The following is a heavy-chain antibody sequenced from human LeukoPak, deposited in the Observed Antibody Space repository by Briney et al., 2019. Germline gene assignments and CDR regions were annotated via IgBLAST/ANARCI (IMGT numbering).Heavy chain of an antibody. Sequence: ASVKVSCKASGYTFTSYDINWVRQATGQGLEWMGWMNPNSGNTGYAQKFQGRVTITRNTSISTAYMELSSLRSEDTAVYYCAREPHYSSSSTDYWGQGTLVTVSS. V-gene: IGHV1-8*03. CDR2: MNPNSGNT. CDR3: AREPHYSSSSTDY. D-gene: IGHD6-6*01. J-gene: IGHJ4*02. CDR1: GYTFTSYD.